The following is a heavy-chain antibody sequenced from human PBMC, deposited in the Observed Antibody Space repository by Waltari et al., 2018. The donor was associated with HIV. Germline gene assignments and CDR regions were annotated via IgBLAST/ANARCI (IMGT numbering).Heavy chain of an antibody. Sequence: VQLRESGPGLVKESGTLSLTCSVSGFSIRSPYYWGWLRQNPTEGLDWIGVAHHSDVVSYNPSLKGRLAISLDTANNRFSLRLTSVTSADTAIYYCVRGDAVHSEADSYYFDSWGPGTLVTVSS. D-gene: IGHD3-10*01. V-gene: IGHV4-38-2*01. CDR1: GFSIRSPYY. CDR2: AHHSDVV. J-gene: IGHJ4*02. CDR3: VRGDAVHSEADSYYFDS.